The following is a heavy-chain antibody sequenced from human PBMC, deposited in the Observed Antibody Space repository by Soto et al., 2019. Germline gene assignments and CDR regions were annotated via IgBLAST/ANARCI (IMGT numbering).Heavy chain of an antibody. V-gene: IGHV4-34*01. J-gene: IGHJ4*02. Sequence: KPSETLSLTCAVYCGSFSGYYWSWIRQPPGKGLEWLGEINHSGITDYNPSLKSRITISIDTSKKQFSLKLNSVTAADTAVYYCAIGPRMWLAGGGYWGQGTQVTVSS. D-gene: IGHD6-19*01. CDR1: CGSFSGYY. CDR2: INHSGIT. CDR3: AIGPRMWLAGGGY.